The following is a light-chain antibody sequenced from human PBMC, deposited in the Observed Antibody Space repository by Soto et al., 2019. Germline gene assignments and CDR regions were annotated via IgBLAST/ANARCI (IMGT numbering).Light chain of an antibody. J-gene: IGLJ3*02. CDR1: SNDVGRYNL. V-gene: IGLV2-23*01. Sequence: QSVLTQPASVSGSPEQSITISCTGTSNDVGRYNLVSWYQQHPGKAPKVMIYEATKRPSGVSNRFSGSKSGNTASLTISGLQAEDEADYYCCAYAVSGTVVFGGGTKVTVL. CDR2: EAT. CDR3: CAYAVSGTVV.